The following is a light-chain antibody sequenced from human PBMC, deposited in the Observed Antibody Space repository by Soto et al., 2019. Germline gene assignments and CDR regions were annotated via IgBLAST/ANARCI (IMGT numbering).Light chain of an antibody. CDR1: SSNIGAGYD. CDR2: GNS. J-gene: IGLJ1*01. CDR3: QSYERSLSGYV. Sequence: QSVLTQPPSVSGAPGQRVTISCTGSSSNIGAGYDVHWYQHLPGTAPKLLIYGNSNRPSGVPDRFSGSKSDTSASLAITGLQAEDEADYYCQSYERSLSGYVSGNGTKVTVL. V-gene: IGLV1-40*01.